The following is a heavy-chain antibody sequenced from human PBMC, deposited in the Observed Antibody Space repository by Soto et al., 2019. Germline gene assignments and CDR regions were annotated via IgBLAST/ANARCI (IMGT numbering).Heavy chain of an antibody. CDR3: ARVPKGFDVGSEIYGMDV. Sequence: GASVKVSCKASGYTFISYDINWVRQATGQGLEWMGWMNASNGNTKYSQKFQGRVTITRDTSTSTAYMELSSLRSEDTAVYYCARVPKGFDVGSEIYGMDVWGQGTTVTVSS. D-gene: IGHD3-10*01. CDR1: GYTFISYD. J-gene: IGHJ6*02. CDR2: MNASNGNT. V-gene: IGHV1-3*01.